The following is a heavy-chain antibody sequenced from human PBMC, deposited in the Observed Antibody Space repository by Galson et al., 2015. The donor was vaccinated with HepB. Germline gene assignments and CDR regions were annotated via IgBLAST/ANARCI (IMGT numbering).Heavy chain of an antibody. J-gene: IGHJ5*02. D-gene: IGHD3-22*01. CDR1: GFTFSSYW. CDR3: AKGIVVLGGWFDP. CDR2: IKQDGSEK. V-gene: IGHV3-7*03. Sequence: SLRLSCAASGFTFSSYWMSWVRQAPGKGLEWVANIKQDGSEKYYVDSVKGRFTISRDNAKNSLYLQMNSLRAEDTAVYYCAKGIVVLGGWFDPWGQGTLVTVSS.